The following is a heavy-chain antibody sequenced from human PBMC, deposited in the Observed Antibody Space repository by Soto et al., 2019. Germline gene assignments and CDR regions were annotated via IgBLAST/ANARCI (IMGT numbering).Heavy chain of an antibody. Sequence: GSLRLSCAASGFTFSSYGMHWVRQAPGKGLEWVAYITATTGTVYYADSVNGRFTISRDNAKNSLYLQMNSLRDEDTAVYYCVLVAGAKLYGYVYRGPGILVTLSS. J-gene: IGHJ4*02. CDR3: VLVAGAKLYGYVY. CDR2: ITATTGTV. V-gene: IGHV3-48*02. D-gene: IGHD5-18*01. CDR1: GFTFSSYG.